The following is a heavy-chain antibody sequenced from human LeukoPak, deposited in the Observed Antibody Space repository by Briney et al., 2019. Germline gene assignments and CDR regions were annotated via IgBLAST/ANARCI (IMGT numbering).Heavy chain of an antibody. D-gene: IGHD2-2*01. CDR3: ARVVVVPAAMLGYYYYYGMDV. CDR2: ISGYNGNT. J-gene: IGHJ6*04. V-gene: IGHV1-18*04. CDR1: GYTFTSYG. Sequence: ASVKVSCKAFGYTFTSYGITWVRQAPGQGLEWMGWISGYNGNTNYAQELQGRVTMTTDTSTSTAYMELRSLGSDDTAVYYCARVVVVPAAMLGYYYYYGMDVWGKGATVTVSS.